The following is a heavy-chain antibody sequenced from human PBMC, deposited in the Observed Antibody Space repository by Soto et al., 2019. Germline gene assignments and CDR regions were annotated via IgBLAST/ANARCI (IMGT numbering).Heavy chain of an antibody. V-gene: IGHV1-2*04. Sequence: GASVKVSCKASGYTFTGYYMHWVRQAPGQGLEWMGWINPNSGGTNYAQKFQGWVTMTRDTSISTAYMELSRLRSDDTAVYYCAREGIAAAGTDNWFDPWGQGTLVTVSS. J-gene: IGHJ5*02. CDR2: INPNSGGT. CDR1: GYTFTGYY. CDR3: AREGIAAAGTDNWFDP. D-gene: IGHD6-13*01.